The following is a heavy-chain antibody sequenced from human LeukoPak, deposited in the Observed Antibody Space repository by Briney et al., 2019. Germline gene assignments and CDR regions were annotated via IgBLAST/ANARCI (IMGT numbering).Heavy chain of an antibody. CDR2: IYYSGNT. CDR3: ASSSSGWLDY. J-gene: IGHJ4*02. Sequence: SETLSLTCTVSGGSMSSYYWSWIRQPPGKGLEWIGYIYYSGNTNYNPSLTSRVTISIDTSKHQFSLSLRSVTAADTAVYYCASSSSGWLDYWGQGTLVTVSS. CDR1: GGSMSSYY. V-gene: IGHV4-59*01. D-gene: IGHD6-19*01.